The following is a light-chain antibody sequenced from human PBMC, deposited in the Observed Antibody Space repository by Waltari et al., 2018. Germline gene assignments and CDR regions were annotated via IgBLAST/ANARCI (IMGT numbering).Light chain of an antibody. Sequence: VLTQSPAPLSLSTGARATLSCRVSQGVISYVAWYQHKPGQPPRLLIYDATNRATGIPARFSGSGSGTDFTLTISSLEPEDFAVYYCQQRYSWPATFGPGTKVDI. CDR1: QGVISY. J-gene: IGKJ3*01. CDR2: DAT. CDR3: QQRYSWPAT. V-gene: IGKV3-11*01.